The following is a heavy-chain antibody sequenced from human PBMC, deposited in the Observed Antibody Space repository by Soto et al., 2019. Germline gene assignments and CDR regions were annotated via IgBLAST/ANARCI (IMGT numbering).Heavy chain of an antibody. CDR3: ARAPQINYGGKGPMFAFDI. D-gene: IGHD4-17*01. Sequence: GGSLRLSCAASGFTVSSNYMSWVRQAPGKGLEWVSVIYSGGSTYYADSVKGRFTISRDKSTSTAYMELSSLRSEDTAVYYCARAPQINYGGKGPMFAFDIWGQGTMVTVSS. CDR1: GFTVSSNY. V-gene: IGHV3-53*05. CDR2: IYSGGST. J-gene: IGHJ3*02.